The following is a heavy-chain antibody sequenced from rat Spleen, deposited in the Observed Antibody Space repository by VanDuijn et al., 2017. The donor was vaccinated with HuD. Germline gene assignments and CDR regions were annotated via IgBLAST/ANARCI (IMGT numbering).Heavy chain of an antibody. Sequence: EVQLQESGPGLVKPSQSLSLTCSVTGYSITSNYWGWIRKFPGNKMEWMAYISYSGSTGFNPSLTSRISITRDTSKNQFFLQLNSVTTEDTATYYCARSDYYYSNYIPFAFWGQGTLVTVSS. J-gene: IGHJ3*01. CDR1: GYSITSNY. V-gene: IGHV3-1*01. D-gene: IGHD1-2*01. CDR3: ARSDYYYSNYIPFAF. CDR2: ISYSGST.